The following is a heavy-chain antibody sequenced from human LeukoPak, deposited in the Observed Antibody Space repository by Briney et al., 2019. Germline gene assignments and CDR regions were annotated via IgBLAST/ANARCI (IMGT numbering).Heavy chain of an antibody. V-gene: IGHV3-21*01. Sequence: GGSLRLSCAASGFTFSRHNMNWVRQAPGKGLEWVASVTSGSSYIYYADSLKGRFTISRDNAKNSLYQQMNSLRAEDTAVYYCARGAEGYCSSTTCYYIDYWGQGTLVTVSS. D-gene: IGHD2-2*01. CDR1: GFTFSRHN. CDR2: VTSGSSYI. J-gene: IGHJ4*02. CDR3: ARGAEGYCSSTTCYYIDY.